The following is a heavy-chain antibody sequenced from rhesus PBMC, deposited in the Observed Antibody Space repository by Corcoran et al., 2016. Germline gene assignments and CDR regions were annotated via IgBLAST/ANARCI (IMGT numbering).Heavy chain of an antibody. Sequence: QVQLQESGPGLVKPSETLSLTCAVPGGSISDDYYWSWIHQPPGKGLEWIGYIYGSGGGTNYNPSLKNRVTISIDTSKNQFSLKLSSVTAADTAVYYCARAILYEADVFDFWGQGLRVTVSS. J-gene: IGHJ3*01. CDR2: IYGSGGGT. CDR3: ARAILYEADVFDF. CDR1: GGSISDDYY. D-gene: IGHD3-9*01. V-gene: IGHV4-106*01.